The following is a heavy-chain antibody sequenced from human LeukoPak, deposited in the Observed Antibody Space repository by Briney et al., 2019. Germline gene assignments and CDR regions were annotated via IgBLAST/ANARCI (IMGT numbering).Heavy chain of an antibody. CDR2: IYYSGST. V-gene: IGHV4-30-4*01. CDR3: ARAYSSSWNFDY. D-gene: IGHD6-13*01. CDR1: GGSISSGDYY. J-gene: IGHJ4*02. Sequence: SETLSLTCTVSGGSISSGDYYWSWIRQPPGKGLEWIGYIYYSGSTYYNPSLKSRVTMSVDTSKNQFSLKLSSVTAADTAVYYCARAYSSSWNFDYWGQGTLVTVSS.